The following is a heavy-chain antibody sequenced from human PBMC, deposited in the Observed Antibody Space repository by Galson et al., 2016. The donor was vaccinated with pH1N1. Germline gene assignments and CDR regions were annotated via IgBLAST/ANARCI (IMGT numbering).Heavy chain of an antibody. CDR3: ARHPWDYGDDVGGEYDS. CDR2: IFYNGNT. V-gene: IGHV4-39*01. CDR1: GDSLESDFYF. Sequence: ETLSLTCTVSGDSLESDFYFWAWIRQPPGKGLEWIGSIFYNGNTYYNSSLKSRVTMSADTSKNQFFLKVISVTAADTAVYYCARHPWDYGDDVGGEYDSWGQGTLVTVSS. D-gene: IGHD4-17*01. J-gene: IGHJ4*02.